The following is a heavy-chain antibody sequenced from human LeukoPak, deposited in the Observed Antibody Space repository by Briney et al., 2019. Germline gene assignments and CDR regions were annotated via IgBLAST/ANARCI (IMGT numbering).Heavy chain of an antibody. CDR1: GGSISSSSYY. V-gene: IGHV4-39*07. J-gene: IGHJ4*02. D-gene: IGHD6-13*01. CDR2: IYYSGST. CDR3: ARLSGSSWRPTFDY. Sequence: PSETLSLTCTVSGGSISSSSYYWGWIRQPPGKGLEWIGSIYYSGSTYYNPSLKSRVTISVDTSKNQFSLKLSSVTAADTAVYYCARLSGSSWRPTFDYWGQGTLVTVSS.